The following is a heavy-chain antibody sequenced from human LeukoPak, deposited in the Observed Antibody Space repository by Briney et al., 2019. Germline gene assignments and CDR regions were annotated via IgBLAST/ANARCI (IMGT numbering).Heavy chain of an antibody. J-gene: IGHJ6*03. CDR2: MNPNSGNT. CDR1: GYTFTSYD. CDR3: GLSGNYYYYYMDV. Sequence: ASVKVSCKASGYTFTSYDINWVRQATGQGLEWMGWMNPNSGNTGYAQKFQGRVTITRNTSISTAYMELSSLRSDDTAIYYCGLSGNYYYYYMDVWGKGTTVTISS. D-gene: IGHD6-25*01. V-gene: IGHV1-8*02.